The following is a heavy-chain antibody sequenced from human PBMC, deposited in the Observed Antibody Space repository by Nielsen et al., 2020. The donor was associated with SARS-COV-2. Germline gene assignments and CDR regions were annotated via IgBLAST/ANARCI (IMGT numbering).Heavy chain of an antibody. CDR2: INWNGGSI. D-gene: IGHD6-13*01. CDR3: AKITAAGTDDAFDI. CDR1: GFTFDDYG. V-gene: IGHV3-20*04. Sequence: GGSLRLSCAASGFTFDDYGMSWVRQAPGKGLEWVSGINWNGGSIGYADSVKGRFTISRDNAKNSLYLQMNSLRAEDTALYYCAKITAAGTDDAFDIWGQGTMVTVSS. J-gene: IGHJ3*02.